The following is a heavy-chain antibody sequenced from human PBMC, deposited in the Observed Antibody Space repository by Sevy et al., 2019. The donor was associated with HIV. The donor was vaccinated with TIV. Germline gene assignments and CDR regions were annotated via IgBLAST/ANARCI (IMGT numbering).Heavy chain of an antibody. J-gene: IGHJ6*02. CDR3: ARVVAYCSGGSCFPGYYYGMDV. CDR1: GFTLSTYD. D-gene: IGHD2-15*01. CDR2: ISGSGGST. Sequence: GGSLRLSCAASGFTLSTYDMSWVRQAPGKGLEWVSGISGSGGSTYYADSVKGRFTISRDNSKNTLYLQMNSLRAEDTAVYYCARVVAYCSGGSCFPGYYYGMDVWGQGTTVTVSS. V-gene: IGHV3-23*01.